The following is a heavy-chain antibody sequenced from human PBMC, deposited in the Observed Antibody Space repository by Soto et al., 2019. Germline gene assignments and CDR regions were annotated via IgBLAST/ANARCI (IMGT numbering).Heavy chain of an antibody. CDR2: INPDSGAT. CDR1: GYSFTGYY. D-gene: IGHD2-8*02. V-gene: IGHV1-2*02. J-gene: IGHJ4*02. CDR3: ARGDYGTGGYPFPYFDY. Sequence: HEHLVQSGAEVKRPGASLKVSCKASGYSFTGYYIHWVRQAPGQGLEWMGWINPDSGATNSAQNFQGRVTLTRATSISTASMDLTSLTSDDTAVYYCARGDYGTGGYPFPYFDYWGQGTLVIVSS.